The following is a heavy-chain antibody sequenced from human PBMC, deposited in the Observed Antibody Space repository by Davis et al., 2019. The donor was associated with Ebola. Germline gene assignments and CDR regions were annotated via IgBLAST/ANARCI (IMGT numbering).Heavy chain of an antibody. V-gene: IGHV6-1*01. D-gene: IGHD5-18*01. CDR2: TYYNSKWNS. J-gene: IGHJ6*04. CDR3: ARGWLRAGMDV. Sequence: HSQTLSLTCAISGDSVSSKSAAWSWIRQSPARGLEWLGRTYYNSKWNSDYTVSVKSRVNINPDTSKNQFSLQLDSVTPEDTAVYYCARGWLRAGMDVWGEGTTVTVSS. CDR1: GDSVSSKSAA.